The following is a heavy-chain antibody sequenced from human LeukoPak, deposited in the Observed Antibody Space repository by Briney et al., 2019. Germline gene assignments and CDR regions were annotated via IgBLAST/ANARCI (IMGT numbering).Heavy chain of an antibody. V-gene: IGHV3-23*01. CDR3: TKVRSGSSSWALRVFDY. CDR1: GFTFSSEA. CDR2: ISPAGGTT. Sequence: GGPLRLSCAVSGFTFSSEAMGWVRRLPGGGLEWVSTISPAGGTTYYAESMKGRFTISRDNSKSTLYLQMNSLRVEDTAVYYCTKVRSGSSSWALRVFDYWGQGALVTVSS. J-gene: IGHJ4*02. D-gene: IGHD6-13*01.